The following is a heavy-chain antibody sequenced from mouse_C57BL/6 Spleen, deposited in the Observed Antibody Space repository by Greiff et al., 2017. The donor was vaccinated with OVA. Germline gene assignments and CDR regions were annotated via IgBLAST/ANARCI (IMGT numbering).Heavy chain of an antibody. V-gene: IGHV1-50*01. CDR2: IDPSDSYT. CDR1: GYTFTSYW. Sequence: QVQLQQPGAELVKPGASVKLSCKASGYTFTSYWMQWVKQRPGQGLEWIGEIDPSDSYTNYNQKFKGKATLTVDTSSSTAYMQLSSLTSEDSAVYYCARRDYRYYAMDYWGQGTSVTVSS. CDR3: ARRDYRYYAMDY. J-gene: IGHJ4*01. D-gene: IGHD2-14*01.